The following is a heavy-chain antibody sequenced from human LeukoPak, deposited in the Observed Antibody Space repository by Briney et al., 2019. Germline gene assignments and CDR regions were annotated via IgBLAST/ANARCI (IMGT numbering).Heavy chain of an antibody. V-gene: IGHV4-59*01. J-gene: IGHJ4*02. CDR3: ARTAGSGSYYPLDY. CDR2: IYYSGST. Sequence: PSETLSFTSTVSAGSISSYYWSWIPPPPGLGLEWIGYIYYSGSTNYNPSLKSRVTISVDTSKNQFSLKLSSVTAADTAVYYCARTAGSGSYYPLDYWGQGTLVTVSS. CDR1: AGSISSYY. D-gene: IGHD3-10*01.